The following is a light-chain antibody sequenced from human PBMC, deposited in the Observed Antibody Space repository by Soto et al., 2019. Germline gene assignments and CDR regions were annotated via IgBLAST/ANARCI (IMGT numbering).Light chain of an antibody. V-gene: IGLV1-40*01. J-gene: IGLJ3*02. CDR2: GNH. Sequence: QSVLTQPPSVSGAPGQRITISCAGSSSNIGEDYDVEWIQQRPGTAPKVVIYGNHKWPSGIPERFSGSKSGTSASLAITGLQADDEADYCLVFDSSLTGWVFGGGTKLTVL. CDR3: LVFDSSLTGWV. CDR1: SSNIGEDYD.